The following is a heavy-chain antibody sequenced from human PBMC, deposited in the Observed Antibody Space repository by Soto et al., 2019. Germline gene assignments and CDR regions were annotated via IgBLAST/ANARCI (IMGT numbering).Heavy chain of an antibody. CDR3: ARDAYTDYGGNTYNWFDP. CDR2: ISSGGVTV. Sequence: GGSLRLSCAASGFTFNRHAMNWVRQAPGKGLEWVSYISSGGVTVYYADSVKGRFTISRDNAKNSLYLQMTSLRAEDTAVYYCARDAYTDYGGNTYNWFDPWGQGTLVTVSS. V-gene: IGHV3-48*01. D-gene: IGHD4-17*01. CDR1: GFTFNRHA. J-gene: IGHJ5*02.